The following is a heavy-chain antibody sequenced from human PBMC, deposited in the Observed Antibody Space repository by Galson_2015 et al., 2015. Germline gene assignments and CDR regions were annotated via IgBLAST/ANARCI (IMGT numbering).Heavy chain of an antibody. V-gene: IGHV3-73*01. J-gene: IGHJ5*02. CDR1: ASTFSGSA. CDR3: TSLGYYDSSGYNYP. CDR2: IRSKANGYAT. D-gene: IGHD3-22*01. Sequence: SLRLSCAASASTFSGSAIHWVRQASGKGLEWVGRIRSKANGYATGYAASVRGRFTISRDDSKNTAYLQMSSLKTEDTAVYYCTSLGYYDSSGYNYPRGQGTLVTVSS.